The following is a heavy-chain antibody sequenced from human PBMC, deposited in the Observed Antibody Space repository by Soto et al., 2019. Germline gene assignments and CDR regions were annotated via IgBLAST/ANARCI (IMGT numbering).Heavy chain of an antibody. Sequence: PGGSLRLSCAASGFTFSSYGMHWVRQAPGKGLEWVAVISYDGSNKYYADSVKGRFTISRDNSKNTLYLQMNSLRAEDTAVYYCAKNYDSSGYGYYYGMDVWGQGTTVTVSS. V-gene: IGHV3-30*18. D-gene: IGHD3-22*01. J-gene: IGHJ6*02. CDR3: AKNYDSSGYGYYYGMDV. CDR2: ISYDGSNK. CDR1: GFTFSSYG.